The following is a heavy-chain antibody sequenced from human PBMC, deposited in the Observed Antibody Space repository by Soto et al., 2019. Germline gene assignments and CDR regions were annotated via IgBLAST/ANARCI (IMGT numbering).Heavy chain of an antibody. J-gene: IGHJ3*01. CDR3: ARVVLTITRGAFYA. CDR1: GGSISSSHW. Sequence: QVQLQESGPGLVKPSGTLSLTCAVSGGSISSSHWWPWVRQSPGKGLEYIGEISHSGTSNSNPSLKRRGTLSLDKPKNHISLTLTSVTAADTAVYYCARVVLTITRGAFYAWGQGTLVIVSS. V-gene: IGHV4-4*02. D-gene: IGHD3-9*01. CDR2: ISHSGTS.